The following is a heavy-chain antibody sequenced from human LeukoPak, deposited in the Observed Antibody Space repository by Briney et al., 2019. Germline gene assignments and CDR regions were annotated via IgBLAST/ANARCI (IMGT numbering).Heavy chain of an antibody. CDR3: ARGSSGFDY. V-gene: IGHV4-34*01. CDR2: INHSGST. Sequence: SETLSLTCAVYGGSFSGYYWSWIRQPPGKGLEWIGEINHSGSTNYNPSLKSRVTISVDTSKNRFSLKLSSETAADTAVYYCARGSSGFDYWGQGTLVTVSS. J-gene: IGHJ4*02. CDR1: GGSFSGYY.